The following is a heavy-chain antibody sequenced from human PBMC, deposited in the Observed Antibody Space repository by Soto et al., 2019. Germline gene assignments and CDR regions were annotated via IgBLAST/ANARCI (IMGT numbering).Heavy chain of an antibody. CDR1: GDSVSSNSAA. V-gene: IGHV6-1*01. J-gene: IGHJ6*02. CDR3: ARDTRSFSYQSDYYYGMDV. D-gene: IGHD2-2*01. CDR2: TYYRSKWYN. Sequence: SQTLSLTCAISGDSVSSNSAAWNWIRQSPSRGLEWLGRTYYRSKWYNDYAVSVESRITINPDTSKNQFSLQLNSVTPEDTAVYSCARDTRSFSYQSDYYYGMDVWGQGTTVTVSS.